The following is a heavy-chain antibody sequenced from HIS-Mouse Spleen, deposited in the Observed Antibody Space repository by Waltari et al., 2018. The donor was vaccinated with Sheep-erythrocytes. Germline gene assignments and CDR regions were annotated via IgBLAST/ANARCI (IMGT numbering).Heavy chain of an antibody. CDR1: GFTLSNYA. V-gene: IGHV3-30-3*01. D-gene: IGHD6-13*01. Sequence: QVQLVESGGGVVQPGRSLRVSWAASGFTLSNYAMHWVRQAPGKGLEWVAVISYDGSNKYYADSVKGRFTISRDNSKNTLYLQMNSLRAEDTAVYYCVRGAYSSSWYPFQHWGQGTLVTVSS. CDR3: VRGAYSSSWYPFQH. CDR2: ISYDGSNK. J-gene: IGHJ1*01.